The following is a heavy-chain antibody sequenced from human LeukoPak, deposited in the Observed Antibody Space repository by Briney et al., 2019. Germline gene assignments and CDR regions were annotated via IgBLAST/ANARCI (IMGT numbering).Heavy chain of an antibody. CDR3: AKDLGDHESSPVYYYYGMDV. D-gene: IGHD3-16*01. V-gene: IGHV1-24*01. J-gene: IGHJ6*02. CDR2: FDPEDGET. CDR1: GYTLTELS. Sequence: ASVKVSCKVSGYTLTELSMHWVRQAPGKGLEWMGGFDPEDGETIYAQKFQGRVTMTEDTSTDTAYMELSSLRSEDTAVYYCAKDLGDHESSPVYYYYGMDVWGQGTTVTVSS.